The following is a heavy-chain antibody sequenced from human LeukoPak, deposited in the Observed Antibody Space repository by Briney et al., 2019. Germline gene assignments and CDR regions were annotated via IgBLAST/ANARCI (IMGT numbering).Heavy chain of an antibody. V-gene: IGHV3-33*01. D-gene: IGHD3-10*01. CDR3: ARDSGHSGSDDY. Sequence: GGSLRLSCAASGFTFSSYGMHWVRQAPGKGLEWVAVIWYDGSEKYYADSVKGRVTISRDNSKNALYLQMNSLRDEDTAVYYCARDSGHSGSDDYWGQGTLVTVSS. CDR2: IWYDGSEK. J-gene: IGHJ4*02. CDR1: GFTFSSYG.